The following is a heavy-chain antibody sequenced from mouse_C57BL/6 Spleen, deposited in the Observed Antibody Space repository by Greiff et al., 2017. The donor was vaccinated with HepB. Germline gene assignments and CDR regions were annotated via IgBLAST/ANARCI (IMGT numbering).Heavy chain of an antibody. V-gene: IGHV1-55*01. J-gene: IGHJ3*01. Sequence: VQLQQPGAELVKPGASVKMSCKASGYTFTSYWITWVKQRPGQGLEWIGDIYPGSGSTNYNEKFKSKATLTVDTSSSTAYMQLSSLTSEDSAVYYCARSSTYCSNYGGFAYWGQGTLVTVSA. CDR3: ARSSTYCSNYGGFAY. CDR1: GYTFTSYW. CDR2: IYPGSGST. D-gene: IGHD2-5*01.